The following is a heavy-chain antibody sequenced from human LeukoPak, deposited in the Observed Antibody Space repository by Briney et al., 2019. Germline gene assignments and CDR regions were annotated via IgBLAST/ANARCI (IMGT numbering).Heavy chain of an antibody. Sequence: GGSLRLSCAASGFTVSSNYMSWVRQAPGKGLEWVSVIYSGGSTYYADSVKGRFTISRDNSKNTLYLQMNSLRAEDTAVYYCARESRGYSYGYDYRGQGTLVTVSS. CDR1: GFTVSSNY. V-gene: IGHV3-53*01. CDR2: IYSGGST. J-gene: IGHJ4*02. D-gene: IGHD5-18*01. CDR3: ARESRGYSYGYDY.